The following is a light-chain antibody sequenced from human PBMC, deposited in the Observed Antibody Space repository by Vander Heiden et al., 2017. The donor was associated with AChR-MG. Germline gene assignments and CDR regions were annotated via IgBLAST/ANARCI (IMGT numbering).Light chain of an antibody. CDR3: QSYDSSLSGWV. CDR2: GNS. Sequence: QSVLTQPPSVSGAPGHRVTICCSGSSANSGAGYDVHWYQQLPGTAPKILIYGNSNRPSGVPDRFSGSKSGTAASLAITGLQAEDEADYYCQSYDSSLSGWVFGGGTKLTVL. CDR1: SANSGAGYD. V-gene: IGLV1-40*01. J-gene: IGLJ3*02.